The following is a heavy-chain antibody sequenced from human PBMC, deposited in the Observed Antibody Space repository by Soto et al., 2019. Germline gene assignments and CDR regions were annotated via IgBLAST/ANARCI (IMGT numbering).Heavy chain of an antibody. Sequence: EVLLVESGGGVVQPGGSLKLSRVASGFVFKASSIHWVRQASGKGLEWVGRIRDRAYNYATAYTASVKGRFTISRDDSTNTAYLQMNSLRTEDTAIYYCTRLISAAQDYWGQGTLVTVSS. CDR1: GFVFKASS. V-gene: IGHV3-73*01. D-gene: IGHD3-10*01. J-gene: IGHJ4*02. CDR3: TRLISAAQDY. CDR2: IRDRAYNYAT.